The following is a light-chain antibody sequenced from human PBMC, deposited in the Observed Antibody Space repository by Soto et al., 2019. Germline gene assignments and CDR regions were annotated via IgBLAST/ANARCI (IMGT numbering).Light chain of an antibody. CDR2: GAS. V-gene: IGKV3-20*01. Sequence: EIVLTQSPGTLSLSPGERATLSCRASQSVSSSYLAWYQQKPGQAPSLLIYGASSRATGIPDRFSGSGSGKDFTLTISRLEPEDFAVYYCQQYGISPRTFGQGTKLEIK. CDR1: QSVSSSY. J-gene: IGKJ2*02. CDR3: QQYGISPRT.